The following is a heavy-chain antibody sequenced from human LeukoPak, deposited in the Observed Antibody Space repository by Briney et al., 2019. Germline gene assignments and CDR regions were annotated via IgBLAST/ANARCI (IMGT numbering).Heavy chain of an antibody. CDR3: VRDRYDSETDY. J-gene: IGHJ4*02. D-gene: IGHD1-20*01. CDR1: GYTFTGHS. Sequence: ASVKVSCKASGYTFTGHSMYWVRQAPGQGLEWMGWISTYNGNTIYAQKVQGRVNLTTDTSTSTAYMELRSLRSDDTAVYYCVRDRYDSETDYWGQGTLVTVSS. CDR2: ISTYNGNT. V-gene: IGHV1-18*04.